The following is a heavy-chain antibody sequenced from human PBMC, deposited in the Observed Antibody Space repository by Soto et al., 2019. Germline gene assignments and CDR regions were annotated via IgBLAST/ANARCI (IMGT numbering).Heavy chain of an antibody. D-gene: IGHD3-22*01. J-gene: IGHJ6*02. CDR3: ARVPAPNYDSSGPKRTVDYYYGMDV. Sequence: GASVKVSCKASGYTFTGYYMHWVRQAPGQGLEWMGWINPNSGGTNYAQKFQGWVTMTRDTSISTAYMELSRLRSDDTAVYYCARVPAPNYDSSGPKRTVDYYYGMDVWGQGTTVTVSS. CDR2: INPNSGGT. CDR1: GYTFTGYY. V-gene: IGHV1-2*04.